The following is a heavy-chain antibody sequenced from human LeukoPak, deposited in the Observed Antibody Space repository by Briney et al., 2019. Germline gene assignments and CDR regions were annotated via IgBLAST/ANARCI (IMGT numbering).Heavy chain of an antibody. Sequence: PGGSLRLSCAASGFTFSSYGMHWVRQAPAKGLEWVAAISYDGSNKYYADSVKGRFSVSRDNSKNTLYLQMNSLRPEDTAVYYCARDHQLQNGNWFDPWGQGTLVTVSS. CDR3: ARDHQLQNGNWFDP. V-gene: IGHV3-30*03. J-gene: IGHJ5*02. CDR1: GFTFSSYG. CDR2: ISYDGSNK. D-gene: IGHD2-2*01.